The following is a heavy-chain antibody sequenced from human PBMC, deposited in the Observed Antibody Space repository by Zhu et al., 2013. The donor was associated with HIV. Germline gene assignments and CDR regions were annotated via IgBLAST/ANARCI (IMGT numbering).Heavy chain of an antibody. CDR2: INPRSGGT. J-gene: IGHJ4*02. D-gene: IGHD3-22*01. Sequence: QVQLVQSGAEVKKPGASVKVSCKASGYTFSAYYIHWVRQAPGQGLEWMGWINPRSGGTNFAQKFQGRVTMTRDTSISTAYMELTRLRSDDTAVYYCARADRVXIDYWGQGTLVTVSS. CDR1: GYTFSAYY. V-gene: IGHV1-2*02. CDR3: ARADRVXIDY.